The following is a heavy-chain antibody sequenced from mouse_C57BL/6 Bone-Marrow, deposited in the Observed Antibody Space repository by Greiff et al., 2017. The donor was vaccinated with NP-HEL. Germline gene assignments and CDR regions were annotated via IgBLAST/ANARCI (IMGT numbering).Heavy chain of an antibody. CDR3: ARHYDYDGYAMDY. CDR2: ISSGGSYT. CDR1: GFTFSSYG. V-gene: IGHV5-6*01. Sequence: EVKVVESGGDLVKPGGSLKLSCAASGFTFSSYGMSWVRQTPDKRLEWVATISSGGSYTYYPDSVKGRFTISRDNAKNTLYLQMSSLKSEDTAMYYCARHYDYDGYAMDYWGQGTSVTVSS. D-gene: IGHD2-4*01. J-gene: IGHJ4*01.